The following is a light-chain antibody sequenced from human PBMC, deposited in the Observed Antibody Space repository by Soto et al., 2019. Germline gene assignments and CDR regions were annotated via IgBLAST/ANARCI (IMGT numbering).Light chain of an antibody. CDR2: AAS. CDR3: QKYNSAPT. Sequence: IQMTQSPSSLSASVGDRVTITCRASQGISNSLAWYQQKPGKVPKLLIYAASTLQSGVPSRFSGSGSGTDFTLTISRLEPEDVATYYCQKYNSAPTFGGGTKVDIK. J-gene: IGKJ4*02. CDR1: QGISNS. V-gene: IGKV1-27*01.